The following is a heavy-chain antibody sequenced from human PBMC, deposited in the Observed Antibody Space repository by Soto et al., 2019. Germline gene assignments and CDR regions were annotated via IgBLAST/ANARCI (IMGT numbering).Heavy chain of an antibody. Sequence: EVQLVESGGGLVKPGGSLRLSCAASGFTFSSYSMNWVRQAPGKGLEWVSSISSSSSYIYYADSVKGRFTISRDNAKNSLYLQMNSLRAEDTAVYYCARAQQQLERYYYYGMDVWGQGTTVTVSS. CDR1: GFTFSSYS. D-gene: IGHD6-13*01. CDR2: ISSSSSYI. CDR3: ARAQQQLERYYYYGMDV. V-gene: IGHV3-21*01. J-gene: IGHJ6*02.